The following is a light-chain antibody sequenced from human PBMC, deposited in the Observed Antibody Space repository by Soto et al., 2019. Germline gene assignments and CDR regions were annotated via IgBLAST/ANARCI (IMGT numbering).Light chain of an antibody. CDR2: AAS. CDR1: QGISSY. J-gene: IGKJ4*01. CDR3: QQLKSYPVT. V-gene: IGKV1-9*01. Sequence: DIQLTPSPSFLSASVGDRVTITCRASQGISSYLAWYQQEPGKAPKPLIYAASTLQSGVPSRFSGGGSGTEFTLTISSLQPEDFATYYCQQLKSYPVTFGGGTKVELK.